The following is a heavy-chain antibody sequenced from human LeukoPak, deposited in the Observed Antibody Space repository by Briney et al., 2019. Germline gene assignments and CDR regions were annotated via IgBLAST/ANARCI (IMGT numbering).Heavy chain of an antibody. CDR3: ASYCSSTSCYSY. Sequence: GGSLRLSCAASGFTFSHYGMHWVRQAPGKGLEWVAVIWYDGTNKYYADSVKGRFTISRDNSKNTLYLQVNSLRAEDTAVYYCASYCSSTSCYSYWGQGTLVTVSS. J-gene: IGHJ4*02. D-gene: IGHD2-2*02. CDR2: IWYDGTNK. CDR1: GFTFSHYG. V-gene: IGHV3-33*01.